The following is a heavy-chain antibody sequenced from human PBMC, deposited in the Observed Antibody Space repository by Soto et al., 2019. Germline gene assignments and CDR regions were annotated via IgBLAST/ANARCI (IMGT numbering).Heavy chain of an antibody. Sequence: QVQLVESGGGVVQPGRSLRLSCAASGFTFSSYGMHWVRQAPGKGLEGVAVIWYDGSNKYYADSVKGRFTISRDNSKNKLFLQMNSLRAEDTAVYYCARDRAVAGHLDYWGQGTLVTVSS. J-gene: IGHJ4*02. CDR1: GFTFSSYG. CDR3: ARDRAVAGHLDY. D-gene: IGHD6-19*01. V-gene: IGHV3-33*01. CDR2: IWYDGSNK.